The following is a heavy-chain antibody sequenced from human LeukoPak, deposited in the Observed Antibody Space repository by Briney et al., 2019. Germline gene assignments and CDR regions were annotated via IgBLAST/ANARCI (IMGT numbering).Heavy chain of an antibody. J-gene: IGHJ6*03. CDR3: ARAFREEHSGSYSVGEPSDPDRYYYYYMDV. D-gene: IGHD1-26*01. CDR1: GYTFTSYA. CDR2: IIPIFGTA. V-gene: IGHV1-69*05. Sequence: ASVKVSCKASGYTFTSYAISWVRQAPGQGLEWMGGIIPIFGTANYAQKFQGRVTITTDESTSTAYMELSSLRSEDTAVYYCARAFREEHSGSYSVGEPSDPDRYYYYYMDVWGKGTTVTVSS.